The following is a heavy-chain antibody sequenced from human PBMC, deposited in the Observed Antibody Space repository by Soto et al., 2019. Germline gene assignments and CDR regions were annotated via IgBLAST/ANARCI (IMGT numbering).Heavy chain of an antibody. V-gene: IGHV3-64*01. Sequence: EVRLVESGGGLVQPGGSLRLSCAASGFIFSRYTMHWVRQAPGKGLESVAAIRSNGDATYYGNSVKGRFTISRDNSGNTLYVQMGSLRPEDMGVYYCAREGEPGTEDYWGQGTQVTVSS. CDR1: GFIFSRYT. J-gene: IGHJ4*02. D-gene: IGHD1-1*01. CDR3: AREGEPGTEDY. CDR2: IRSNGDAT.